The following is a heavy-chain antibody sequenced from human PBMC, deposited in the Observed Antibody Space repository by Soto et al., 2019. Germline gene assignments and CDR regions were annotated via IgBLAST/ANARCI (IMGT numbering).Heavy chain of an antibody. J-gene: IGHJ4*02. Sequence: GGSLRLSCAASGFTFSSYGMHWVRQAPGKGLEWVASIWFDGSNTYYADPVKGRFTISRDNSKNTLFLQLNSLRAEDTAVYYCARDGGYCSSTSCYYFDQWGQGILVTVTS. CDR1: GFTFSSYG. CDR3: ARDGGYCSSTSCYYFDQ. V-gene: IGHV3-33*01. CDR2: IWFDGSNT. D-gene: IGHD2-2*01.